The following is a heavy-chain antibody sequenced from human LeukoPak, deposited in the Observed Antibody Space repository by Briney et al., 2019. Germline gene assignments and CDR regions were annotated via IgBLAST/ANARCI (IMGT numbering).Heavy chain of an antibody. V-gene: IGHV4-4*07. CDR1: GGSISSYY. CDR2: IYTSGST. Sequence: SETLSLTCTVSGGSISSYYWSWIRQPAGKGLEWIGRIYTSGSTNYNPSLKSRVTMSVDTSKNQFSLKLSSVTAADTAVYYCARATPILGYCSSTSCYVDAFDIWGQGTMVTVSS. CDR3: ARATPILGYCSSTSCYVDAFDI. D-gene: IGHD2-2*01. J-gene: IGHJ3*02.